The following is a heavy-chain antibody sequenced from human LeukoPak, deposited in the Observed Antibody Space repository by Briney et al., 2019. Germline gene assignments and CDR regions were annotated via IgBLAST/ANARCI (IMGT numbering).Heavy chain of an antibody. CDR1: GFTFSSYW. Sequence: GGSLRLSCAASGFTFSSYWMSWVRQAPGTGLEWVAKIKQDGSEKYYVDSVKGRFTISRDNAKNSLYLQMNSLRAADTAVYYCASRAGYSSSWSAFDYWWQGTLVTVSS. CDR2: IKQDGSEK. V-gene: IGHV3-7*05. J-gene: IGHJ4*02. D-gene: IGHD6-13*01. CDR3: ASRAGYSSSWSAFDY.